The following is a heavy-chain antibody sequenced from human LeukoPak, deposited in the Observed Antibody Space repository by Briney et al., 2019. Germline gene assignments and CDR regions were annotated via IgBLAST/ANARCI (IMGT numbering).Heavy chain of an antibody. D-gene: IGHD5-18*01. Sequence: GGSLRLSCAASGFTLSSYWMHWVRQAPGKGLVWVSRINSDGSTTSYADSVKGRFTISRDNAKNTLYLQMNSLRGEDTAVYYCARGRYSDGYMVGYWGRGTLVTVSS. J-gene: IGHJ4*02. CDR1: GFTLSSYW. CDR3: ARGRYSDGYMVGY. CDR2: INSDGSTT. V-gene: IGHV3-74*01.